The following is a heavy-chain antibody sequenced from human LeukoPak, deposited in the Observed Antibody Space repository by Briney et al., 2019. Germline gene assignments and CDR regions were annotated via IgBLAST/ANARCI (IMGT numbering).Heavy chain of an antibody. D-gene: IGHD6-19*01. J-gene: IGHJ3*02. CDR3: ARVESSGWYGAFDI. CDR2: ISSSGSTI. Sequence: PGGSLRLSCAASGFTFSDYYMSWIRQAPGKGLEWVSYISSSGSTIYYADSVKGRFTISRDNAKNSLYLQMSSLRAEDTAVYYCARVESSGWYGAFDIWGQGTMVTVSS. V-gene: IGHV3-11*01. CDR1: GFTFSDYY.